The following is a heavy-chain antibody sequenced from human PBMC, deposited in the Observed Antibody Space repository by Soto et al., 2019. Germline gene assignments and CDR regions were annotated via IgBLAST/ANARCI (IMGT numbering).Heavy chain of an antibody. CDR3: AREPLWSGPLPLDAFDL. J-gene: IGHJ3*01. V-gene: IGHV3-53*01. Sequence: GSLRLSCAASGFVVTDYYMSWVRQAPGKGLEWVAVFLIGGDTHYGESVKGRFTISRDNSKNTLYLQMNSLRAEDTAVYYCAREPLWSGPLPLDAFDLWGQGTMVPVSS. D-gene: IGHD3-3*01. CDR2: FLIGGDT. CDR1: GFVVTDYY.